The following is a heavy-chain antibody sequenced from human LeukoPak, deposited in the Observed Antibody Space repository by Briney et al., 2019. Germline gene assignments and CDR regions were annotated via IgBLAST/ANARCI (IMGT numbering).Heavy chain of an antibody. J-gene: IGHJ4*02. CDR3: ARVRRGSYDGGAYYFSNFAD. Sequence: ASVKVSCKASGYTFATYGLTWVRQAPGQGLEWMGWISPYNANTNYAEKFQGRVTMTTDTSTNTAYMDLRSLRSDDTAVYYCARVRRGSYDGGAYYFSNFADWGQGTLVTVSS. D-gene: IGHD3-22*01. CDR2: ISPYNANT. V-gene: IGHV1-18*01. CDR1: GYTFATYG.